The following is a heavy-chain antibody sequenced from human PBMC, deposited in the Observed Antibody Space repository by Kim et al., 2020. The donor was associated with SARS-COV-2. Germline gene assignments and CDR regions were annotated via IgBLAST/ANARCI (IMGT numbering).Heavy chain of an antibody. Sequence: SETLSLTCTVSGGSVSSGNYYWSWIRQPPGKGLEWIGYIYYSESTNYNPSLKSRVTISVDTSKNQFSLKLSSVTAADTAVYYCARAREFSSNGKWGGAFFDYWGQGALVTVSS. V-gene: IGHV4-61*01. D-gene: IGHD3-10*01. J-gene: IGHJ4*02. CDR3: ARAREFSSNGKWGGAFFDY. CDR2: IYYSEST. CDR1: GGSVSSGNYY.